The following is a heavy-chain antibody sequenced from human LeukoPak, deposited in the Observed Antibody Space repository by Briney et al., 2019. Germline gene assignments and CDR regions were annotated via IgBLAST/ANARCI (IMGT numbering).Heavy chain of an antibody. CDR2: IYYSGST. D-gene: IGHD6-13*01. CDR1: GVSINNYY. CDR3: ARDRKPSQQLVQGWFDP. J-gene: IGHJ5*02. V-gene: IGHV4-59*06. Sequence: SGTLSLTCSVSGVSINNYYWSWIREPPGKGLEWIGYIYYSGSTYYNPSLKSRVTISVDTSKNQFSLKLSSVTAADTAVYYCARDRKPSQQLVQGWFDPWGQGTLVTVSS.